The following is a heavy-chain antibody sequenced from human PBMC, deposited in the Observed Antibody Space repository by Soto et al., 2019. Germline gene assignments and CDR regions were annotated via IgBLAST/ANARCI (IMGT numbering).Heavy chain of an antibody. V-gene: IGHV4-59*01. Sequence: SETLSLTCTVSGGSISSYYWGWIRQPPGKGLEWIGYIYYSGSTNYNPSLKSRVTISVDTSKNQFSLKLSSVTAADTAVYYCARVEAVAGTEYFQHWGQGTLVTVSS. J-gene: IGHJ1*01. CDR1: GGSISSYY. D-gene: IGHD6-19*01. CDR3: ARVEAVAGTEYFQH. CDR2: IYYSGST.